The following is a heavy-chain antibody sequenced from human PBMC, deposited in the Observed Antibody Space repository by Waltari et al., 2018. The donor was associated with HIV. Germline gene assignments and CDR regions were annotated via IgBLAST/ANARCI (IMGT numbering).Heavy chain of an antibody. CDR2: IYTSGST. Sequence: QVQLQESGPGLVKPSQTLSLTCTVSGGSISSGSYYWSWIRQPVGKGLEWIGRIYTSGSTNYNPSLKSRVTISVDTSKNQFSLKLSSVTAADTAVYYCAREGKEDYDFWSGYFFGMDVWGQGTTVTVSS. CDR1: GGSISSGSYY. V-gene: IGHV4-61*02. CDR3: AREGKEDYDFWSGYFFGMDV. D-gene: IGHD3-3*01. J-gene: IGHJ6*02.